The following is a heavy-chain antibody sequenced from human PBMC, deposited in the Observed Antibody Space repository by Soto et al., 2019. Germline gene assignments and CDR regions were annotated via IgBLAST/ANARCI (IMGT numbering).Heavy chain of an antibody. Sequence: PGGSLRLSXVASGFTFSSYAMSWVRQAPGKGLEWVSSLSATGGSTYYAYSVKGRFSISRDNSKNTLHLQMNSLRVEDTAVYYCARDKEYYVSSYYYPVDAFNIWGQGTMVTVS. J-gene: IGHJ3*02. CDR1: GFTFSSYA. CDR2: LSATGGST. D-gene: IGHD3-22*01. V-gene: IGHV3-23*01. CDR3: ARDKEYYVSSYYYPVDAFNI.